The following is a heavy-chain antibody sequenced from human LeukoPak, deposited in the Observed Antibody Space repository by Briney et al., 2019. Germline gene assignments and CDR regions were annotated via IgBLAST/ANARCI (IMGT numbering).Heavy chain of an antibody. Sequence: GESLRLSCAASGFTFSSYGMHWVRQAPGKGLEWVAVIWYDGSNKYDADSVKGRSTISRDNSKNTLYLQMNSLRAEDTAVYYCAREGGEYSSLDYWGQGTLVTVSS. CDR1: GFTFSSYG. D-gene: IGHD6-6*01. CDR2: IWYDGSNK. CDR3: AREGGEYSSLDY. J-gene: IGHJ4*02. V-gene: IGHV3-33*01.